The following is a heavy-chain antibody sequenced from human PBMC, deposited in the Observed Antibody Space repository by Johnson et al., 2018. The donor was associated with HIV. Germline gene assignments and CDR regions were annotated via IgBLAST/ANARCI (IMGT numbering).Heavy chain of an antibody. CDR1: GFTVSSNY. V-gene: IGHV3-66*01. D-gene: IGHD3-22*01. J-gene: IGHJ3*02. CDR3: AREEGGYYDSSGYYYVGAFDI. Sequence: VQLVESGGGLVQPGGSLRLSCAASGFTVSSNYMSWVRQAPGKGLDWVSVIYSGGSTYYADSLKDRFTISRDTSKNTLYLQMNSLRAEDTAVYYCAREEGGYYDSSGYYYVGAFDIWGQGTMVTVSS. CDR2: IYSGGST.